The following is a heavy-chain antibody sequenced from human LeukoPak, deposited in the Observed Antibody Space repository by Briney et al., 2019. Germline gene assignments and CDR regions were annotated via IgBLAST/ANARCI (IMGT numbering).Heavy chain of an antibody. CDR3: ARDSFDY. CDR1: GGSISSGSYY. CDR2: IYTSGST. V-gene: IGHV4-61*02. J-gene: IGHJ4*02. Sequence: PSQTLSLTCTVSGGSISSGSYYWSWIRQPAGKGLEWIGRIYTSGSTNYNPSLKSRVTISVDTSKNQFSLKLSSVTAADTAVYYCARDSFDYWGQGTLVTVSS.